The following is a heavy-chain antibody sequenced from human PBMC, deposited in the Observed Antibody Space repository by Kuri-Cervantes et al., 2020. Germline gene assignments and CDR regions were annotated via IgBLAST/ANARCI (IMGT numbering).Heavy chain of an antibody. CDR3: ARDWGQIVVVPAAMFSHNWFEP. D-gene: IGHD2-2*01. J-gene: IGHJ5*02. CDR1: GYTFTSYG. V-gene: IGHV1-18*01. CDR2: ISAYNGNT. Sequence: ASVKVSCKASGYTFTSYGISWVRQAPGQGLEWMGWISAYNGNTNYAQKLQGRVTMTTDTSTSTAYMELSRLRSDDTAVYYCARDWGQIVVVPAAMFSHNWFEPWGQGTLVTVSS.